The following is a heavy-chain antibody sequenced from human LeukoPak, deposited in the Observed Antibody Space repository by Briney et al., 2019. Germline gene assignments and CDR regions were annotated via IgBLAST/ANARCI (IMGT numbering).Heavy chain of an antibody. V-gene: IGHV3-74*01. CDR3: ASSGSGHSYFDF. CDR2: ITNDGSDT. D-gene: IGHD3-22*01. Sequence: GGSLRLSCAASGVTLSSYWMHWVRQVPGEGLVWVSRITNDGSDTRYADSVKGRFTISRDNAKNTLYLQMNSLRAEDTAVYFCASSGSGHSYFDFWGQGTLVTVSS. CDR1: GVTLSSYW. J-gene: IGHJ4*02.